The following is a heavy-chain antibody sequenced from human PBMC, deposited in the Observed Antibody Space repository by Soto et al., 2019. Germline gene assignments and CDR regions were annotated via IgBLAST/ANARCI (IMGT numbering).Heavy chain of an antibody. CDR2: ISGSGGST. CDR3: DGYQLLRSGGGYYYYMDV. J-gene: IGHJ6*03. V-gene: IGHV3-23*01. Sequence: GSLRLSCAASGFTFSSYAMSWVRQAPGKGLEWVSAISGSGGSTYYADSVKGRFTISRDNSKNTLYLQMNSLRAEDTAVYYCDGYQLLRSGGGYYYYMDVWGKGTTVTVSS. D-gene: IGHD2-2*01. CDR1: GFTFSSYA.